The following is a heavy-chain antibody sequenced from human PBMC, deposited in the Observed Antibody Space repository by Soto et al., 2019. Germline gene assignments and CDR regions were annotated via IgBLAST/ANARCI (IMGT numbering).Heavy chain of an antibody. CDR1: GFSLSTSGVG. D-gene: IGHD2-15*01. V-gene: IGHV2-5*02. Sequence: QITLKESGPTLVKPTQTPTLTCTFSGFSLSTSGVGVAWIRQPPGKALEWLALIYWDDDKRHRPSLETRLTVTKDTSKNQVVLSMTNMDSVDTATYYCAYLPCSGGSCYWFSYSGMDVWGQGTTVTVSS. CDR3: AYLPCSGGSCYWFSYSGMDV. J-gene: IGHJ6*02. CDR2: IYWDDDK.